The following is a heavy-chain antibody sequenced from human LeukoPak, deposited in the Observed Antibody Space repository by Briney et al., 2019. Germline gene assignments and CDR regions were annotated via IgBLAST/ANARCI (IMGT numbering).Heavy chain of an antibody. CDR2: ISGSGGST. CDR3: AKRYDFWSGYFDY. J-gene: IGHJ4*02. D-gene: IGHD3-3*01. V-gene: IGHV3-23*01. Sequence: GGSLRLSCAASGFTFSNAWMSWVRQAPGKGLEWVSAISGSGGSTYYADSVKGRFTISRDNSKNTLYLQMNSLRAEDTAVYYCAKRYDFWSGYFDYWGQGTLVTVSS. CDR1: GFTFSNAW.